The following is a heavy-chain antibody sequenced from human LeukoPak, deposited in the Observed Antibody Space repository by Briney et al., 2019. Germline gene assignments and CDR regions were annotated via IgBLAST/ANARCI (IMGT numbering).Heavy chain of an antibody. Sequence: GGSLRLSCAASGFTFSSYAMHCVRQAPAQGLEWVAVISYDGSNKYYADSVKSRFTISRDNSQNTLYLQMNSLRAEDTAVYYCGKRGGTSSGYYYYYMDVWGKGTTVTIS. V-gene: IGHV3-30*04. CDR3: GKRGGTSSGYYYYYMDV. J-gene: IGHJ6*03. D-gene: IGHD3-22*01. CDR1: GFTFSSYA. CDR2: ISYDGSNK.